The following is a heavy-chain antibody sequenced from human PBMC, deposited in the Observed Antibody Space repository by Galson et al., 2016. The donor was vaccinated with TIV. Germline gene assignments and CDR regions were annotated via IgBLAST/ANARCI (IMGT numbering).Heavy chain of an antibody. CDR1: GFSFATYS. Sequence: SLRLSCAGSGFSFATYSMSWVRQAPGKGPEWVAAINAGGDRTFYADSVRGRFTISRDNSKNRMYLEMKSLRAGDTALYYCAKDYLEWTLRGRFPSWGQGTLVIVSS. CDR2: INAGGDRT. CDR3: AKDYLEWTLRGRFPS. J-gene: IGHJ1*01. V-gene: IGHV3-23*01. D-gene: IGHD3-10*01.